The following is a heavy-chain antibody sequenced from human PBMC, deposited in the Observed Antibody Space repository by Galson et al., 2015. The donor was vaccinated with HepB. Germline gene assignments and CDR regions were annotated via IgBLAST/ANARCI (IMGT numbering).Heavy chain of an antibody. Sequence: SETLSLTCTVSGGSISSYYWGWIRQPPGKGLEWIGYIYYSGSTNYNPSLKSRVTISVDTSKNQFSLKLSSVTAADTAVYYCARGFRWRGAFDIWGQGTMVTVSS. V-gene: IGHV4-59*01. CDR3: ARGFRWRGAFDI. CDR1: GGSISSYY. D-gene: IGHD2-15*01. J-gene: IGHJ3*02. CDR2: IYYSGST.